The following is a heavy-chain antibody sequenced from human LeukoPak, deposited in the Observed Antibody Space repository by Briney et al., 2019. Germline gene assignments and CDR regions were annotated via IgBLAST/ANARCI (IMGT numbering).Heavy chain of an antibody. Sequence: SETLSLTCTVSGGSISSYYWSWIRQPPGKGLEWIGYIYYSGSTNYNPSLKSRVTISVDTSKNQFSLKLSSVTAADTAVYYCARVAGGAFDIWGQGTMVTVSS. CDR3: ARVAGGAFDI. J-gene: IGHJ3*02. V-gene: IGHV4-59*01. D-gene: IGHD2-15*01. CDR1: GGSISSYY. CDR2: IYYSGST.